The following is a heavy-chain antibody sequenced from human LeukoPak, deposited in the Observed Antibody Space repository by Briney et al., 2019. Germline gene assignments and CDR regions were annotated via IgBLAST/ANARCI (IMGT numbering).Heavy chain of an antibody. J-gene: IGHJ4*02. CDR1: GYTFTSYG. CDR3: AREKDYGGNYYYFGY. V-gene: IGHV1-18*01. CDR2: ISAYNGNT. Sequence: ASVKVSCKASGYTFTSYGISWVRQAPGQGLEWMGWISAYNGNTNYAQKLQGRVTMTTDTSTSTAYMELRSLRSDDTAVYYCAREKDYGGNYYYFGYWGQGTLVTVSS. D-gene: IGHD4-23*01.